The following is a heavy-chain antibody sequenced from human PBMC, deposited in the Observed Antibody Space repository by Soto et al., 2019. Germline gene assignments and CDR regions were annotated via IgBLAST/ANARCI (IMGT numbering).Heavy chain of an antibody. J-gene: IGHJ4*02. V-gene: IGHV3-15*07. D-gene: IGHD1-26*01. CDR3: TTSKVSGVGAFDY. Sequence: EGRLVESGGGLVKPEESLRLSCAASGFIFSNAWMNWVRQAPGKGLEWVGRVKSKIDDERTDYAAPVKGRFTITRDDSNSGVYLQMNSLKIGDARGYFCTTSKVSGVGAFDYWGPGTPVTVSS. CDR2: VKSKIDDERT. CDR1: GFIFSNAW.